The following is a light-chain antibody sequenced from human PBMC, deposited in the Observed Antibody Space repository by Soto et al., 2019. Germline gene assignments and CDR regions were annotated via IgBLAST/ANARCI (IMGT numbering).Light chain of an antibody. CDR1: QSVGSN. Sequence: EIVMTQSPATLSVSPGERVTLSCRARQSVGSNLAWYQQKPGQAPRLLIYGASTRATGIPARFSGSGSETEFTLTISSLQSEDFAVYYCQQYGSSSLTFGQGTKVDIK. CDR3: QQYGSSSLT. CDR2: GAS. J-gene: IGKJ1*01. V-gene: IGKV3-15*01.